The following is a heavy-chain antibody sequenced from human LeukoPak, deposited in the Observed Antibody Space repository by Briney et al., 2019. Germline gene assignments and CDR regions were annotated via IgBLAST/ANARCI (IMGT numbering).Heavy chain of an antibody. D-gene: IGHD4-17*01. Sequence: ASVKVSCKASGYTFTSYAMNWVRQAPGQGLEWMGWINTNTGNPTYAQGFTGRFVFSLDTSVSTAYLQISSLKAEDTAVYYCARGISIHDYGDYYFDYWGQGTLVTVSS. V-gene: IGHV7-4-1*02. J-gene: IGHJ4*02. CDR2: INTNTGNP. CDR3: ARGISIHDYGDYYFDY. CDR1: GYTFTSYA.